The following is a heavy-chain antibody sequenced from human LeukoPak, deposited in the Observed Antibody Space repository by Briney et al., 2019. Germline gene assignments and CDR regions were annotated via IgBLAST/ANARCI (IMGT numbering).Heavy chain of an antibody. D-gene: IGHD2-2*01. CDR1: GYTFTSYG. J-gene: IGHJ5*02. CDR3: ARDFRDCSSTSCHPWFDP. CDR2: ISAYNGNT. Sequence: ASVKVSCKASGYTFTSYGFSGVRQAPGQGLERMGWISAYNGNTMYAQKLQGRVTMTTDTSTSTAYMELRSLRSDDTALYYCARDFRDCSSTSCHPWFDPWGQGTLVTVSS. V-gene: IGHV1-18*01.